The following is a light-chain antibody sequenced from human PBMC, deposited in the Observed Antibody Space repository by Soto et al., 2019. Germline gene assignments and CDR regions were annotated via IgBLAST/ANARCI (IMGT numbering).Light chain of an antibody. V-gene: IGKV3-15*01. Sequence: EIVMTQSPATLSVYPGERATLSCRASQSIGSNLAWYQQKPGQAPRLLIYHASTRANGIPANFSGSGSGTEYSLTIRCLQTEDLAVYYCHQYHNWPPSTFGQGTKVEIK. J-gene: IGKJ1*01. CDR2: HAS. CDR1: QSIGSN. CDR3: HQYHNWPPST.